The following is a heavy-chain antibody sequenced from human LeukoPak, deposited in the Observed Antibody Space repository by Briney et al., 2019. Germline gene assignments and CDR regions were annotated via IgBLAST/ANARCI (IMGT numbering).Heavy chain of an antibody. V-gene: IGHV1-69*04. D-gene: IGHD6-13*01. J-gene: IGHJ4*02. CDR3: ARSVAAAATPFGY. CDR1: GGTFSSYA. CDR2: IIPILGIA. Sequence: ASVKVSCKASGGTFSSYAISWVRQAPGQGLEWMGRIIPILGIANYAQKFQGRVTITADKSTSTAYMELSSLGSEDTAVYYCARSVAAAATPFGYWGQGTLVTVSS.